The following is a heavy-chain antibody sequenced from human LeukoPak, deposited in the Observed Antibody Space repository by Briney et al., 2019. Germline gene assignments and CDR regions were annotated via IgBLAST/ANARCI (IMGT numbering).Heavy chain of an antibody. V-gene: IGHV7-4-1*02. Sequence: ASVKVSCKASGYTFTSYAMNWVRQAPGQGLEWMGWINTNTGNPTYAQGFTGRFVFSLDTSVSTAYLQISSLKAEDTAVYYCARDLYIGAAAGNGGLYYYGMDVWGQGTTVTVSS. CDR1: GYTFTSYA. CDR3: ARDLYIGAAAGNGGLYYYGMDV. J-gene: IGHJ6*02. D-gene: IGHD6-13*01. CDR2: INTNTGNP.